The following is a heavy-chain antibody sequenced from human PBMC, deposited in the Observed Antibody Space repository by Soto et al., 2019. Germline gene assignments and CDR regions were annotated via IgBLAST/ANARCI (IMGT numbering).Heavy chain of an antibody. V-gene: IGHV4-31*03. Sequence: SETLSLTCTVSGGSISSGGYYWSWIRQHPGKGLEWIGYIYYSGSTYYNPSLKSRVTISVDTSKNQFSLKLSSVTAADTAVYYCARYCSGGSCYGDAFDIWGQGTMVTVSS. CDR2: IYYSGST. J-gene: IGHJ3*02. CDR3: ARYCSGGSCYGDAFDI. CDR1: GGSISSGGYY. D-gene: IGHD2-15*01.